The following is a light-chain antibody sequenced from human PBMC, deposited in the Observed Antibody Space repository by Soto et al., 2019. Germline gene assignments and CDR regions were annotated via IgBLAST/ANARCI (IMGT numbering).Light chain of an antibody. V-gene: IGKV1-9*01. Sequence: IQLTQSPSSLSASVGDRVTITCRASQGISSHLAWYQQKPGKAPKFLIYGASTLQSGVPSRFSGSGSGTDFTLTISSLQPEDFAIYFCQQSYSTPPTFGQGTTLEIK. CDR1: QGISSH. CDR2: GAS. CDR3: QQSYSTPPT. J-gene: IGKJ2*01.